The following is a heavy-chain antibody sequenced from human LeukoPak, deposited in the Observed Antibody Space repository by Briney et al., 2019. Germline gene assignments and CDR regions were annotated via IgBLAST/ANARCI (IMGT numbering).Heavy chain of an antibody. CDR1: GFTFSNSA. Sequence: PGGSLRLSCAASGFTFSNSAMSWVRQAPGKGLEWVSAISGSGGSAYYADSVKGRFTISRDNSKNTVYLQMNSLRADDTAVYYCAKAPGGIVGYWGQGTLVTVSS. V-gene: IGHV3-23*01. J-gene: IGHJ4*02. D-gene: IGHD3-16*01. CDR3: AKAPGGIVGY. CDR2: ISGSGGSA.